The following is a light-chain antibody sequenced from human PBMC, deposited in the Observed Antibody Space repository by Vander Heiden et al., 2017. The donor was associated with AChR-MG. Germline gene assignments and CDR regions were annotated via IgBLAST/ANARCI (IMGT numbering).Light chain of an antibody. Sequence: EPVMTQSPATLSVAPGERATLSCRASQSVSSNLAWYQQKPGQAPRLLIYGASTRATGIPARFSGSGSGTEFTLTISSLQSEDFAVYYCQQYNNWPGTFGQGTKVEIK. J-gene: IGKJ1*01. CDR1: QSVSSN. V-gene: IGKV3-15*01. CDR3: QQYNNWPGT. CDR2: GAS.